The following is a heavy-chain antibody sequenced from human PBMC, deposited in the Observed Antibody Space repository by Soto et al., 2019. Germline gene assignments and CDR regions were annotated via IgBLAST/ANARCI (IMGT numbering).Heavy chain of an antibody. J-gene: IGHJ3*02. CDR1: EMTFSLFS. CDR2: INTDGGIT. CDR3: TREAGYCSRTSCYRRAFDS. V-gene: IGHV3-74*01. D-gene: IGHD2-2*01. Sequence: DVRLVESGGGLVQPGKSLRLACEVSEMTFSLFSMSWVRQVPGKGLVWVSHINTDGGITGYADSVKGRFTISRDNAKNTLYLQMNGLRVEDTSVYYCTREAGYCSRTSCYRRAFDSWGQGTMVTVSS.